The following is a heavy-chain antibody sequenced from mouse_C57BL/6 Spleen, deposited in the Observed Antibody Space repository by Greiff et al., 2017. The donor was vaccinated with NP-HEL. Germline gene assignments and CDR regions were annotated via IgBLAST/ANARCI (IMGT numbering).Heavy chain of an antibody. V-gene: IGHV1-64*01. CDR2: IHPNSGST. CDR1: GYTFTSYW. Sequence: QVQLQQPGAELVKPGASVKLSCKASGYTFTSYWMHWVKQRPGQGLEWIGMIHPNSGSTNYNEKFKSKATLTVDKSSSTAYMQLSSLTSEDSAVYYCARPSCGSSYRYYAMDYWGQGTSVTVSS. D-gene: IGHD1-1*01. CDR3: ARPSCGSSYRYYAMDY. J-gene: IGHJ4*01.